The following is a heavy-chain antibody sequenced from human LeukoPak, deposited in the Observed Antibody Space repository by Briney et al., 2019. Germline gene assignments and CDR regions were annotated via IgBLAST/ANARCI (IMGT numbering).Heavy chain of an antibody. D-gene: IGHD6-13*01. CDR1: GFTFSSYG. CDR3: ARDAPWYSSSWFWGPVGFDP. J-gene: IGHJ5*02. Sequence: PGGSLRLSCAASGFTFSSYGMSWVRQAPGKGLEWVSAISGSGGSTYYADSVKGRFTISRDNSKNTLYLQMNSLRAEDTAVYYCARDAPWYSSSWFWGPVGFDPWGQGTLVTVSS. V-gene: IGHV3-23*01. CDR2: ISGSGGST.